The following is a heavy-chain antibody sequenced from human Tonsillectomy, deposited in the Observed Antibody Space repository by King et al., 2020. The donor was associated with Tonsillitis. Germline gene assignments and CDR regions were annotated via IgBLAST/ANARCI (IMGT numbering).Heavy chain of an antibody. J-gene: IGHJ6*02. Sequence: VQLVESGGGLVQPGGSLRLSCAASGFTFSSYAMSWVRQAPGKGLEWVSAISGSGGSTYYADSVKGRFTISRDNSKNTLYLQMNSLRAEDTSVYYCAKAKWSSGWYHPPGSYGMDVWGQGTTVTISS. CDR3: AKAKWSSGWYHPPGSYGMDV. D-gene: IGHD6-19*01. CDR2: ISGSGGST. V-gene: IGHV3-23*04. CDR1: GFTFSSYA.